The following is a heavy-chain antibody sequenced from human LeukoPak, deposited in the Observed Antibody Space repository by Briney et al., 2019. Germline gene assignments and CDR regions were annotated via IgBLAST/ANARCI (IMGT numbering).Heavy chain of an antibody. CDR3: ARGGLLWFGESRFYY. Sequence: GGSLRLSCAASGFTFSSYWMNWVRQAPGKGLEWVANINQDGSEKYYVDSVKGRFTISRDNSKNSLYLQMNSLRAEDTAVYYCARGGLLWFGESRFYYWGQGTLVTVSS. J-gene: IGHJ4*02. V-gene: IGHV3-7*04. CDR1: GFTFSSYW. CDR2: INQDGSEK. D-gene: IGHD3-10*01.